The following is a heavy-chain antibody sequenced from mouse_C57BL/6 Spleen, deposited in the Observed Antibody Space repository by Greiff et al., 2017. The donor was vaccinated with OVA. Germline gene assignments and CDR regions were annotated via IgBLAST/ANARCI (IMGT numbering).Heavy chain of an antibody. CDR2: ISDGGSYT. Sequence: EVQVVESGGGLVKPGGSLKLSCAASGFTFSSYAMSWVRQTPEKRLEWVATISDGGSYTYYPDNVKGRFTISRDNAKNNLYLQMSHLKSEDTAMYYCARDRGTRGNYVWFAYWGQGTLVTVSA. J-gene: IGHJ3*01. CDR3: ARDRGTRGNYVWFAY. CDR1: GFTFSSYA. D-gene: IGHD2-1*01. V-gene: IGHV5-4*01.